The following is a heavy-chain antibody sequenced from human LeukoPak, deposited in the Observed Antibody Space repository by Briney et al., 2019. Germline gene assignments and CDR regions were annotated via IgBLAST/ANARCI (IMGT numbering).Heavy chain of an antibody. CDR3: ATSNAVAGTSYYFDY. J-gene: IGHJ4*02. Sequence: YPSETLSLTCTVSGGSISSYYWSWIRQPPGKGLEWIGYIYYSGSTNYNPSLKSRVTISVDTSKNQFSLKLSSVTAADTAVYYCATSNAVAGTSYYFDYWGQGTLVTVSS. D-gene: IGHD6-19*01. CDR2: IYYSGST. V-gene: IGHV4-59*01. CDR1: GGSISSYY.